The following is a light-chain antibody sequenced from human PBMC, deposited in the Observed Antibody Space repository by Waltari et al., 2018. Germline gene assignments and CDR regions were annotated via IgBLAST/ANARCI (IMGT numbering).Light chain of an antibody. CDR1: SSDVGGYNY. Sequence: QSALTQPASVSGSPGQSITISCTGTSSDVGGYNYVSWYQQHPGKAPKLMIYDVSNRPSWVSNRFSGSKSGNTASRTISGLQAEDEADYYCSSYTSSSTPLFGGGTKLTVL. J-gene: IGLJ2*01. V-gene: IGLV2-14*03. CDR3: SSYTSSSTPL. CDR2: DVS.